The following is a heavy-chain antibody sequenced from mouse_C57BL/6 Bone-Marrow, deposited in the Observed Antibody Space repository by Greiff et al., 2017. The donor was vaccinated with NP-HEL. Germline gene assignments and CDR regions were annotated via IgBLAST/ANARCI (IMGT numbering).Heavy chain of an antibody. CDR3: ARSGIYYYGSSFYYYAMDY. CDR1: GYTFTDYY. Sequence: VKLVESGAELVRPGASVKLSCKASGYTFTDYYINWVKQRPGQGLEWIARIYPGSGNTYYNEKFKGKATLTAEKSSSTAYMQLSSLTSEDSAVYFCARSGIYYYGSSFYYYAMDYWGQGTSVTVSS. V-gene: IGHV1-76*01. J-gene: IGHJ4*01. D-gene: IGHD1-1*01. CDR2: IYPGSGNT.